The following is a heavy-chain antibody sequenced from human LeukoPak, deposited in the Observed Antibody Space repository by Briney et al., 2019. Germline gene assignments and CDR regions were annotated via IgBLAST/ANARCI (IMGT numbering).Heavy chain of an antibody. Sequence: PGGSLRLSCAASGFTFSSYWMSWVRQAPGKGLEWVANIKQDGSEKYYVDSVKGRFTISRDNAKNSLYLQMNSLRAEDTAVYYCARDSPDEGSPGVFHIWGQGTMVTVSS. V-gene: IGHV3-7*01. D-gene: IGHD2-8*01. J-gene: IGHJ3*02. CDR3: ARDSPDEGSPGVFHI. CDR2: IKQDGSEK. CDR1: GFTFSSYW.